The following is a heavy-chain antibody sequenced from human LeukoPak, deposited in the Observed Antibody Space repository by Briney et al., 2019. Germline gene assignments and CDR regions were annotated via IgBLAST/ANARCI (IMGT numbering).Heavy chain of an antibody. V-gene: IGHV3-21*01. Sequence: GGSLRLSCAASGFTFSSYSMNWVRQAPGKGLEWVSSISSSSSYIYYADSVKGRFTISRDNAKNSLYLQMNSPRAEDTAVYYCASDMTWVLPTDDAFDIWGQGTMVTVSS. J-gene: IGHJ3*02. CDR3: ASDMTWVLPTDDAFDI. CDR2: ISSSSSYI. CDR1: GFTFSSYS. D-gene: IGHD1-26*01.